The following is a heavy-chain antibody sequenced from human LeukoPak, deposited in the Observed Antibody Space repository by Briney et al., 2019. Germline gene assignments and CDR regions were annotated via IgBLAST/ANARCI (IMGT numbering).Heavy chain of an antibody. CDR2: IYTSGST. CDR1: GGSISSHY. D-gene: IGHD3-9*01. Sequence: SETLSLTCTVSGGSISSHYWSWIRQPAGKGLEWIGRIYTSGSTNYNPSLRSRATMSVDTSKNQFSLKLSSATAADTALYYCARVPRGAGYYYDYWGQGTLVTVSS. V-gene: IGHV4-4*07. J-gene: IGHJ4*02. CDR3: ARVPRGAGYYYDY.